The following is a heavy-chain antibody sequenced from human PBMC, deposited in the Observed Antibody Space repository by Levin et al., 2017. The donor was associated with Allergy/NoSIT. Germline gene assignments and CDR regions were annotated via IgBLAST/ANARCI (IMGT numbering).Heavy chain of an antibody. Sequence: GESLKISCKASGYTFTGYYMHWVRQAPGQGLEWMGRINPNSGGTNYAQKFQGRVTMTRDTSISTAYMELSRLRSDDTAVYYCARVFSGMSMDVWGKGTTVTVSS. D-gene: IGHD3-9*01. CDR3: ARVFSGMSMDV. V-gene: IGHV1-2*06. J-gene: IGHJ6*03. CDR2: INPNSGGT. CDR1: GYTFTGYY.